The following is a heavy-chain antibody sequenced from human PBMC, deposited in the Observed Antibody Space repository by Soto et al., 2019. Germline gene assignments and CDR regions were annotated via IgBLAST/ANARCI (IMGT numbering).Heavy chain of an antibody. J-gene: IGHJ5*02. Sequence: QVQLVQSGAEVKKPGSSVKVSCKASGGTFSSYAISWVRQAPGQGLEWMGGIIPIFGTANYAQKFQGRGTITADESTSTDYMELSSLRSEDTAVYYCARSVRRLCGVVPNHSWFDPWGQGTLVTVSS. CDR3: ARSVRRLCGVVPNHSWFDP. V-gene: IGHV1-69*12. D-gene: IGHD3-3*01. CDR1: GGTFSSYA. CDR2: IIPIFGTA.